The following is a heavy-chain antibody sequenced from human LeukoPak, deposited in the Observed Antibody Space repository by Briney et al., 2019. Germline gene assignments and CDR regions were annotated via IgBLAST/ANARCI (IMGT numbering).Heavy chain of an antibody. D-gene: IGHD2-21*02. CDR3: VREGNELLSKNFDY. Sequence: ASVKVSCKASGFTFTGYYIHWVRQAPGQGLEWMGYINPHSGGTNSPQKFQGRVTMTTDTSISAAYMELSSLISDDAAMYYCVREGNELLSKNFDYWGQGTLVTV. CDR2: INPHSGGT. V-gene: IGHV1-2*02. J-gene: IGHJ4*02. CDR1: GFTFTGYY.